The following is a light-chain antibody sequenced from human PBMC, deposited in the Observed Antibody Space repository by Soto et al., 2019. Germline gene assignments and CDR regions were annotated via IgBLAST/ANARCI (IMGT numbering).Light chain of an antibody. CDR2: DAT. CDR3: QQYNRLIT. CDR1: QNVRSY. V-gene: IGKV1-5*01. J-gene: IGKJ5*01. Sequence: DIHMAQSPSSVSASVGDTIIITCRASQNVRSYLNWYQQKPGKAPKLLVYDATSLESGVSSRFSGSGYGTDFTLSINNLQPDDFATYYCQQYNRLITFGQGTRLEIK.